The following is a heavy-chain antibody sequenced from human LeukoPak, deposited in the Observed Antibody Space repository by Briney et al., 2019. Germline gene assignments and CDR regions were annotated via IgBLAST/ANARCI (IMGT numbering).Heavy chain of an antibody. CDR3: ARALLWFGELFES. Sequence: GSLSLSCAASGFAFSSYWMSWVRQAPGKGLEWVANIKQDGSEKYYVDSVKGRFTISRDNAKNSLYLQMNSLRAEDTAVYYCARALLWFGELFESWGQGTLVTVSS. CDR2: IKQDGSEK. CDR1: GFAFSSYW. J-gene: IGHJ4*02. V-gene: IGHV3-7*01. D-gene: IGHD3-10*01.